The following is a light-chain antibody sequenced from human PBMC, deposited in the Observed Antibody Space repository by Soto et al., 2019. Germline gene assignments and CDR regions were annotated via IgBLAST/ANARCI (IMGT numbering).Light chain of an antibody. J-gene: IGKJ5*01. CDR2: GAS. CDR3: QQRSNWIT. V-gene: IGKV3D-20*02. CDR1: QSVSSNN. Sequence: EIVLTQSPGTLSLSPGERATLSCRASQSVSSNNLAWYQQRPGQAPRVVIYGASTRATGIPERFSGSGSGTDFTLTISSLEPEDFAVYYCQQRSNWITFGQGTRLEIK.